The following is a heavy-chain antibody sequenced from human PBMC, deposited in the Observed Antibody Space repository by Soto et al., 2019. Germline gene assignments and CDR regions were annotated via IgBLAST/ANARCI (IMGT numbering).Heavy chain of an antibody. D-gene: IGHD5-18*01. CDR1: GGTFSSYT. CDR3: ARADTAMVSWFDP. V-gene: IGHV1-69*02. CDR2: IIPILGIA. Sequence: SVKVSCKASGGTFSSYTISWVRQAPGQGLEWMGRIIPILGIANYAQKFQGRVTITADKSTSTAYMELSSLRSEDTAVYYCARADTAMVSWFDPWGQGTLVTVSS. J-gene: IGHJ5*02.